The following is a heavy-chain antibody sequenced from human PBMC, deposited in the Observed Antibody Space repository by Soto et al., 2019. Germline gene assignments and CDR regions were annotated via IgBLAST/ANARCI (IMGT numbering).Heavy chain of an antibody. CDR2: IKQDGSEK. V-gene: IGHV3-7*01. CDR1: GGSISTVGHY. J-gene: IGHJ4*02. CDR3: ARDRRLDY. D-gene: IGHD3-22*01. Sequence: ETLSLTCSVSGGSISTVGHYWTWIRQPPGKGLEWVANIKQDGSEKYYVDSVKGRFTISRDNAKNSLYLQMNSLRAEDTAVYYCARDRRLDYWGQGTLVTVSS.